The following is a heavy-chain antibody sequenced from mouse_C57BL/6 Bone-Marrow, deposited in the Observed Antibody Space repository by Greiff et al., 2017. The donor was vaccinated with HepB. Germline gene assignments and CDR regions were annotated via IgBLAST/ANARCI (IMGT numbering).Heavy chain of an antibody. CDR2: IDPETGGP. CDR3: TRGGDYYGSSPFDY. J-gene: IGHJ2*01. Sequence: QVQLQQSGAELVRPGASVTLSCKASGYTFTDYEMHWVKQTPVHGLEWIGAIDPETGGPAYNQKFKGKAILTADKSSSTAYMELRSLTSEDSAVYYCTRGGDYYGSSPFDYWGQGTTLTVSS. D-gene: IGHD1-1*01. V-gene: IGHV1-15*01. CDR1: GYTFTDYE.